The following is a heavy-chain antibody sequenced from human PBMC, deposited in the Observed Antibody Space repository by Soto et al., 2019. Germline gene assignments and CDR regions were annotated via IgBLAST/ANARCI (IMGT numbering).Heavy chain of an antibody. CDR3: AKGSDSSTYYCQVDF. CDR2: ISGSAGTT. CDR1: GFSFSSYA. D-gene: IGHD3-22*01. Sequence: EVQLLESGGGLVQPGGSLRLSCAASGFSFSSYAMTWVRKAPGKVLEWVSVISGSAGTTSYADSVEGRFTISRDNSKNTLYLHTNSLRAEDTAVYYCAKGSDSSTYYCQVDFWGQGTLVTVSS. J-gene: IGHJ4*02. V-gene: IGHV3-23*01.